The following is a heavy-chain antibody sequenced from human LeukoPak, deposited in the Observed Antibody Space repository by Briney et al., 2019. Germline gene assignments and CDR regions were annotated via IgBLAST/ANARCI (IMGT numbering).Heavy chain of an antibody. V-gene: IGHV3-21*01. Sequence: PGGSLRLSCAASGFTFSSYSMNWVRQAPGKGLEWVSSISSSSSYIYYEDSVKGRFTISRDNAKNSLYLQMNSLRAEDTAVYYCARNTIWFGEFDYYYYYGMDVWGKGTTVTVSS. D-gene: IGHD3-10*01. CDR3: ARNTIWFGEFDYYYYYGMDV. CDR2: ISSSSSYI. CDR1: GFTFSSYS. J-gene: IGHJ6*04.